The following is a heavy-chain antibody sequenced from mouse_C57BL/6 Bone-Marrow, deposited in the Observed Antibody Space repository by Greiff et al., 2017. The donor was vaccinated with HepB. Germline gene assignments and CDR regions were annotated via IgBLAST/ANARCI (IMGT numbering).Heavy chain of an antibody. D-gene: IGHD1-1*01. Sequence: EVQGVESGGGLVQPKGSLKLSCAASGFSFNTYAMNWVRQAPGKGLEWVARIRSKSNNYATYYADSVKDRFTISRDDSESMLYLQMNNLKTEDTAMYYCVRQYYGSSYDVWGTGTTVTVSS. CDR2: IRSKSNNYAT. J-gene: IGHJ1*03. CDR3: VRQYYGSSYDV. CDR1: GFSFNTYA. V-gene: IGHV10-1*01.